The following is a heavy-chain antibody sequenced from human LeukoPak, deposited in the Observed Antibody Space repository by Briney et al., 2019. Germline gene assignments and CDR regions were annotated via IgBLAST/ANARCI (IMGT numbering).Heavy chain of an antibody. V-gene: IGHV3-53*01. D-gene: IGHD3-9*01. CDR1: GFTVSSNY. CDR3: ARGAYDILTGYRSLNAFDI. CDR2: IYSGYST. Sequence: GGSLRLSCAASGFTVSSNYMNWVRQAPEKGLEWVSVIYSGYSTYYADSVKGRFTISRDNSKNTLYLLMNSLRAEDTAVYYCARGAYDILTGYRSLNAFDIWGQGTMVTVSS. J-gene: IGHJ3*02.